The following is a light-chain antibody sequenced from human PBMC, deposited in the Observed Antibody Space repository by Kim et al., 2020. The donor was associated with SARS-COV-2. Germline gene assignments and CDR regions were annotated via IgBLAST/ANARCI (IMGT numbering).Light chain of an antibody. V-gene: IGKV1-5*01. CDR2: DAS. J-gene: IGKJ1*01. CDR1: QSISNY. CDR3: QQYDRYWA. Sequence: IQMTQSPSTLSASIGDSVTITCRASQSISNYLAWYQQRPGQAPKLLVYDASTLNRGVPSRFRGSVSGTEFTLTIGGLQSDDFATYYCQQYDRYWAFGQGTKVDIK.